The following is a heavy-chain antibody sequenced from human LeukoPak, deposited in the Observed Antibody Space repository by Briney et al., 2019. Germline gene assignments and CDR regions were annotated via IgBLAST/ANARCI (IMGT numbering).Heavy chain of an antibody. V-gene: IGHV4-61*02. CDR2: IYTSGST. CDR3: ARTSHEDYFDY. CDR1: GGSISSGSYY. Sequence: SETLSLTCTVSGGSISSGSYYWSWIRQPAGKGLEWIGRIYTSGSTNYNPSLKSRVTISVDTSKNQFSLKLSSVTAADTAVYYCARTSHEDYFDYWGQGTLVTVSS. J-gene: IGHJ4*02.